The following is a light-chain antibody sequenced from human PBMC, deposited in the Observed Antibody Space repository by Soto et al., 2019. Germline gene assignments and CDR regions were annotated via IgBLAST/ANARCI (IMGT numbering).Light chain of an antibody. CDR2: GAS. Sequence: EIVMTQSPATPSVSPGERATLSCWASQSISSNLAWYQQKAGQAPRLLIYGASTRATGIPARFSGSGSGTEFTLTINSLQSEDFAVYYCQQYQGTFGQGTKVDIK. V-gene: IGKV3-15*01. J-gene: IGKJ1*01. CDR3: QQYQGT. CDR1: QSISSN.